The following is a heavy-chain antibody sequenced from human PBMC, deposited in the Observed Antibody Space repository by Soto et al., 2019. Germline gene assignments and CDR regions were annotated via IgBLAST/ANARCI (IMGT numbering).Heavy chain of an antibody. J-gene: IGHJ4*02. CDR3: ARWDGYGDV. V-gene: IGHV3-23*01. CDR1: GFSFSTYS. D-gene: IGHD4-17*01. CDR2: LSGGGSNT. Sequence: EVQLLESGGGLVQPGGSLRLSCAASGFSFSTYSMAGVRQTPGKGLAWVSGLSGGGSNTFYADSVQGRFTISVDNSKNTVYLQMNSLRVEDTAVYYCARWDGYGDVWGQGTLVTVSS.